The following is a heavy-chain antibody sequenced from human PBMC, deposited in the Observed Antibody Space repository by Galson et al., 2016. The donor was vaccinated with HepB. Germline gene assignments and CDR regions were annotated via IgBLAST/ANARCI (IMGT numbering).Heavy chain of an antibody. CDR2: ISGSGDSS. CDR1: GFMFRSYG. CDR3: AKDDDAIGYNPFDY. V-gene: IGHV3-23*01. Sequence: SLRLSCAASGFMFRSYGMTWVRQAPGKGLEWVSAISGSGDSSHYADSVKGRFTISRDNSKNALYLEMNGLRVEDTAVYYCAKDDDAIGYNPFDYRGQGTLVTVSS. J-gene: IGHJ4*02. D-gene: IGHD3-22*01.